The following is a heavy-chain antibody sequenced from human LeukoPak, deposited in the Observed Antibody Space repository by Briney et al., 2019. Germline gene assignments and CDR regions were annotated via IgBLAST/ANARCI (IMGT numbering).Heavy chain of an antibody. Sequence: SETLSLTCTVSGGSISSYYWSWIRQPPGKGLEWIGYIYYSGSTNYNPSLKSRVTISVDTSKNQFSLKLSSVPAADTAMYYCAREVVTQGVDYWGQGTLVTVSS. CDR2: IYYSGST. J-gene: IGHJ4*02. CDR3: AREVVTQGVDY. V-gene: IGHV4-59*01. D-gene: IGHD4-23*01. CDR1: GGSISSYY.